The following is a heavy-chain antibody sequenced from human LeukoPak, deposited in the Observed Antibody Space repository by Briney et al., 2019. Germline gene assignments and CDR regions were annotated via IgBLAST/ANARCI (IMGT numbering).Heavy chain of an antibody. J-gene: IGHJ5*02. V-gene: IGHV4-59*12. D-gene: IGHD1-26*01. CDR3: ARVGYSGTKGFDP. CDR2: IYYSGST. CDR1: GGSISSYY. Sequence: SETLSLTCTVSGGSISSYYWSWIRQPPGKGLEWIGYIYYSGSTNYNPSLKSRVTISVDTSKNQFSLKLSSVTAADTAVYYCARVGYSGTKGFDPWGQGTLVTVSS.